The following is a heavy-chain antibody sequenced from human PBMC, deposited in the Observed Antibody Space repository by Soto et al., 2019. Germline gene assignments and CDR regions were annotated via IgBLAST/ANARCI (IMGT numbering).Heavy chain of an antibody. CDR2: ISGTGGST. V-gene: IGHV3-23*01. J-gene: IGHJ4*02. Sequence: GGSLRLSCAAYGFTFISYAMSWVLQAPWKGLEWVSTISGTGGSTYCPDSVKGRFTISRDNSKNTVYLQMNSLRAEDAAVYYCAKEMTSGYYLFDYWGQGTLVTVSS. CDR3: AKEMTSGYYLFDY. D-gene: IGHD3-22*01. CDR1: GFTFISYA.